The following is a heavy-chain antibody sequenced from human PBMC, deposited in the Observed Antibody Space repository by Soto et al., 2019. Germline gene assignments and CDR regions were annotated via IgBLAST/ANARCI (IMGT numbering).Heavy chain of an antibody. CDR1: GGSFSGYY. D-gene: IGHD3-10*01. CDR2: INHSGST. V-gene: IGHV4-34*01. J-gene: IGHJ4*02. CDR3: ARSLHTYNTPGHX. Sequence: SETLSLTFVVYGGSFSGYYWSCIRQPPGKGLEWIVEINHSGSTNYNPSIKSRVTISVDTSKNQFSLNLSSVTAADTAVYYCARSLHTYNTPGHXWGKVTLVTASX.